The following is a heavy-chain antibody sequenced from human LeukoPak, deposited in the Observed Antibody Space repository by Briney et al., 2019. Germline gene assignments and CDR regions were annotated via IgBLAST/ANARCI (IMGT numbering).Heavy chain of an antibody. V-gene: IGHV3-74*01. Sequence: QAGGSLRLSCAASGFTFSRYSMHWVRQAPGKGLVWVSHVNSDGSGTDYADSVKGRFTISRDNAKNTLYLQMNSLRAEDTAVYYCARDRVRGSGTYLGPWGQGTLVTVSS. J-gene: IGHJ5*02. D-gene: IGHD3-10*01. CDR1: GFTFSRYS. CDR2: VNSDGSGT. CDR3: ARDRVRGSGTYLGP.